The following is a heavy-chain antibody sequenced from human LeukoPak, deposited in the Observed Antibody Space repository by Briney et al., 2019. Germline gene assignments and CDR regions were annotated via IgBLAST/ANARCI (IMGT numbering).Heavy chain of an antibody. D-gene: IGHD4-23*01. V-gene: IGHV3-48*02. J-gene: IGHJ3*02. CDR3: ARDTLEYSNSPDALDI. CDR1: GFTFSSYG. Sequence: GGSLRLSCAASGFTFSSYGMNWVRQAPGKGLEWVSYIGSSGSTVYYADSVKGRFTISRDNAKNSLYMQMESLRDEDTAIYYCARDTLEYSNSPDALDIWGQGTMVTVSS. CDR2: IGSSGSTV.